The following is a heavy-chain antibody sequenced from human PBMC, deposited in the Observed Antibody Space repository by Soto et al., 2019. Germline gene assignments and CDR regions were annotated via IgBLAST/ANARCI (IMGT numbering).Heavy chain of an antibody. CDR3: ARARRRIAGDPNWFDP. V-gene: IGHV4-30-4*01. CDR2: IYYSGST. Sequence: SETLSLTCTVSGGSISSGDYYWSWIRQPPGKGLEWIGYIYYSGSTYYNPSLKSRVTISVDPSKNQFSLKLSSVTAADTAVYYCARARRRIAGDPNWFDPWGQGTLVTVSS. J-gene: IGHJ5*02. CDR1: GGSISSGDYY. D-gene: IGHD6-13*01.